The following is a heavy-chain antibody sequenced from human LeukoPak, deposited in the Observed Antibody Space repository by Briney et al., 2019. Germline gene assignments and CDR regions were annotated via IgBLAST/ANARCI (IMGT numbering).Heavy chain of an antibody. CDR1: GFTFSSYS. V-gene: IGHV3-21*01. Sequence: PGGSLRLSCAASGFTFSSYSMNWVRQAPGKGLEWVSSISSSSSYIYYADSVKGRFTISRDNTKNSLYLQMNSLRAEDTAVYYCARDLYYDSSGYYHWFDPWGQGTLVTVSS. D-gene: IGHD3-22*01. J-gene: IGHJ5*02. CDR2: ISSSSSYI. CDR3: ARDLYYDSSGYYHWFDP.